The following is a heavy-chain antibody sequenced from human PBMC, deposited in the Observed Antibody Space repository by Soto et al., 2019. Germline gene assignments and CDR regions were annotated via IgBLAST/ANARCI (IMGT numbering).Heavy chain of an antibody. CDR2: INHSGST. V-gene: IGHV4-34*01. D-gene: IGHD3-3*01. Sequence: QVQLQQWGAGLLKPSETLSLTCAVYGGSFSGYYWSWIRQPPGKGLEWIGEINHSGSTNYNPSLKSRVTISVDTSKSQFALTLSSVTAADTAVYYCARGPEWRDAFDIWGQGTMVTVSS. CDR1: GGSFSGYY. CDR3: ARGPEWRDAFDI. J-gene: IGHJ3*02.